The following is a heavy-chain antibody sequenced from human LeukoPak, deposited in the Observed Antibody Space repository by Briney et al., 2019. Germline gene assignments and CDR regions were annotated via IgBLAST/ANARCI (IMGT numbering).Heavy chain of an antibody. CDR2: INPNSGGT. V-gene: IGHV1-2*06. D-gene: IGHD3-22*01. CDR3: ARSPLHYYDSSGYYYDYYYGMDV. CDR1: GYSFTGYF. Sequence: ASVNVSCKASGYSFTGYFIHWVRQAPGQGLEWMGRINPNSGGTNYAQKFQGRVTITADESTSTAYMELSSLRSEDTAVYYCARSPLHYYDSSGYYYDYYYGMDVWGQGTTVTVSS. J-gene: IGHJ6*02.